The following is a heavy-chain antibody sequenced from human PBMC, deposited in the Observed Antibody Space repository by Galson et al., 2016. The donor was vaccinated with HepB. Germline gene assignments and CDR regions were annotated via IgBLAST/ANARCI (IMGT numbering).Heavy chain of an antibody. Sequence: SLRLSCAASGFKFSSYTMNWVRQAPGKGLEWISSISYSSTNIHNADSVKGRFTISRDNAKNSLYLQMNSLRAQDTAVYYCARGPLYYLDYWGQGILVTVSS. V-gene: IGHV3-48*01. CDR3: ARGPLYYLDY. CDR2: ISYSSTNI. CDR1: GFKFSSYT. J-gene: IGHJ4*02.